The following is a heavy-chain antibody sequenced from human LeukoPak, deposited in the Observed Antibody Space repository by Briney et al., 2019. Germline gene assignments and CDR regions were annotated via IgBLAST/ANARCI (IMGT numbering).Heavy chain of an antibody. V-gene: IGHV1-2*02. CDR3: VRVTDYYDSSGYRFGRVFDY. CDR1: GYTFTGYY. D-gene: IGHD3-22*01. CDR2: INPNSGGT. Sequence: GASVKVSCKASGYTFTGYYMHWVRQAPGQGLEWMGWINPNSGGTNYAQKFQGRVTMTRDTSISTAYMELSRLRSDDTAVYYCVRVTDYYDSSGYRFGRVFDYWGQGTLVTVSS. J-gene: IGHJ4*02.